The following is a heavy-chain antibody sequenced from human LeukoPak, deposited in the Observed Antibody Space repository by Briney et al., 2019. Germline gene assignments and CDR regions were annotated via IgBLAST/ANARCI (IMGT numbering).Heavy chain of an antibody. CDR2: IYHSGST. D-gene: IGHD3-3*01. J-gene: IGHJ5*02. Sequence: NASETLSLTCVVSGYSISSGYYWGWIRQPPGKELEWIGSIYHSGSTYYNPSLKSRVTISVDTSKNQFSLKLSSVTAADTAVYYCARPHYDFWSGYSNNWFDPWGQGTLVTLSS. V-gene: IGHV4-38-2*01. CDR1: GYSISSGYY. CDR3: ARPHYDFWSGYSNNWFDP.